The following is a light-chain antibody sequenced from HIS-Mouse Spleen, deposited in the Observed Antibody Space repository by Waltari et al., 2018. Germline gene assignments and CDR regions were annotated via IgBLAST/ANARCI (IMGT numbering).Light chain of an antibody. V-gene: IGLV2-23*01. CDR2: EGS. Sequence: QSALTQPASVSGSPGQSITISRPGTRSDVGSYNLVSWYQHHPGKAPKLMIYEGSKRPSGVSNRFSGSKSGNTASLTISGLQAEDEADYYCCSYAGSSTLVFGGGTKLTVL. CDR1: RSDVGSYNL. CDR3: CSYAGSSTLV. J-gene: IGLJ2*01.